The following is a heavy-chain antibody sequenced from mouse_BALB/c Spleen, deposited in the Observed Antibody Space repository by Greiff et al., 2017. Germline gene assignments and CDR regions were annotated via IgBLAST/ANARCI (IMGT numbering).Heavy chain of an antibody. CDR2: IDPANGNT. Sequence: EVQLQQSGAELVKPGASVKLSCTASGFNIKDTYMHWVKQRPEQGLEWIGRIDPANGNTKYDPKFQGKATITADTSSNTAYLQLSSLTSEDTAVYYCATSNWVDYWGQGTTLTVSS. J-gene: IGHJ2*01. D-gene: IGHD4-1*01. V-gene: IGHV14-3*02. CDR3: ATSNWVDY. CDR1: GFNIKDTY.